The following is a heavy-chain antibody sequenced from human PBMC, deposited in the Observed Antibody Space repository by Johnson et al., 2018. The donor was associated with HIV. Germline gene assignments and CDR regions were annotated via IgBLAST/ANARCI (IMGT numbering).Heavy chain of an antibody. J-gene: IGHJ3*02. CDR1: GFTFSSYA. D-gene: IGHD4/OR15-4a*01. Sequence: QVQLVESGGGLVQPGGSLRLSCADSGFTFSSYAMHWVRQAPGKGLEWVAVISYDGTNKFYADSVKGRFTISRDNSKNTVYLQMNSLRVEDTAVYYCAKSPGKDHGGNSGGFDIWGQGTMVIVSS. CDR2: ISYDGTNK. CDR3: AKSPGKDHGGNSGGFDI. V-gene: IGHV3-30*18.